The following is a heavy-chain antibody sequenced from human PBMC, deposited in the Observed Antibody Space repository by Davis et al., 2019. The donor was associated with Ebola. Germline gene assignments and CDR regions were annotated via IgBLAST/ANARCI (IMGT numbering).Heavy chain of an antibody. CDR1: GLTLSSPT. Sequence: SLKISCAVSGLTLSSPTMHWVRQAPGKGLEWVAVISRDGSITAYADSVKGRFTVSRDNSNNALFVQMNSLRTEDTAVYYCTRDAGAVTDFDFWGQGTLVTVSS. V-gene: IGHV3-30*04. CDR3: TRDAGAVTDFDF. CDR2: ISRDGSIT. J-gene: IGHJ4*02. D-gene: IGHD1-26*01.